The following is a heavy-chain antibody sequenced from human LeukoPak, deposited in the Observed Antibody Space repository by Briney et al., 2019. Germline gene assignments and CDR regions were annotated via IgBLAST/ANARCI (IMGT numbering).Heavy chain of an antibody. V-gene: IGHV4-61*01. CDR2: IYYSGST. Sequence: PSETLSLTCTVSGGSISSSSYYWSWIRQPPGKGLEWIGYIYYSGSTNYNPPLKSRVTISVDTSKNQFSLNLSSVTAADTAVYFCARIHRWDYYFDYWGQGTLVTVSS. D-gene: IGHD1-26*01. CDR1: GGSISSSSYY. CDR3: ARIHRWDYYFDY. J-gene: IGHJ4*02.